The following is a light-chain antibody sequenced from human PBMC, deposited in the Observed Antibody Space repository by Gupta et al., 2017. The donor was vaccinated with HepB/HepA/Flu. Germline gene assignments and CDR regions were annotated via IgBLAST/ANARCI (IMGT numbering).Light chain of an antibody. V-gene: IGKV3-15*01. Sequence: PGTLSVSPGERATLSCRTSQSVTSNLAWYQQKPGQAPRLLIYGASARATGIPARFSGSGSGTEFTLTISSLQSEDFAVYHCQQYNAWPLTFGQGTRLEIK. CDR1: QSVTSN. CDR3: QQYNAWPLT. J-gene: IGKJ5*01. CDR2: GAS.